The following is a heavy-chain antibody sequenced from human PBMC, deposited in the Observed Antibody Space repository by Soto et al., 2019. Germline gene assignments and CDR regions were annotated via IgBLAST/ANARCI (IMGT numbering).Heavy chain of an antibody. CDR1: GFTFSSYG. CDR2: IWYDGSNK. V-gene: IGHV3-33*01. D-gene: IGHD3-3*01. Sequence: HLGGSLRLSCAASGFTFSSYGMHWVRQAPGKGLEWVAVIWYDGSNKYYADSVKGRFTISRDNSKNTLYLQMNSLRAEDTAVYYCARDKTGNYDFWSGPDAFDIWGQGTMVTVSS. J-gene: IGHJ3*02. CDR3: ARDKTGNYDFWSGPDAFDI.